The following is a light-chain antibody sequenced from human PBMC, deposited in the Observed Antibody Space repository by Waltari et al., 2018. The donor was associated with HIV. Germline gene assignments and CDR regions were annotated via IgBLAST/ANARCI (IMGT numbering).Light chain of an antibody. CDR2: GNS. V-gene: IGLV1-40*01. J-gene: IGLJ1*01. Sequence: QSVLTQPPSVSGAPGQRVTISCTGRSSNIGAGYDVHWYQQLPGTAPKLPLYGNSNRPSGVPDLVSGSKSGTSASLAITGLQAEYEADYYCQSYDSSLSGSYVFGTGTKVTVL. CDR1: SSNIGAGYD. CDR3: QSYDSSLSGSYV.